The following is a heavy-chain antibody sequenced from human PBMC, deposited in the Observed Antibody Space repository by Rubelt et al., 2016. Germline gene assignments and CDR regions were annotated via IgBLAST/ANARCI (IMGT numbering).Heavy chain of an antibody. V-gene: IGHV1-18*01. D-gene: IGHD6-13*01. J-gene: IGHJ5*02. Sequence: QVQLVQSGAEVKKPGASVKVSCKASGYTFTSYGISWVRQAPGQGLEWMGWISAYNGNTNYARKLEGRVTMTTDTSTGTAYRELRSLRSDDTAVYYCASMYSSSWYRGWFDPWGQGTLVTVSS. CDR1: GYTFTSYG. CDR3: ASMYSSSWYRGWFDP. CDR2: ISAYNGNT.